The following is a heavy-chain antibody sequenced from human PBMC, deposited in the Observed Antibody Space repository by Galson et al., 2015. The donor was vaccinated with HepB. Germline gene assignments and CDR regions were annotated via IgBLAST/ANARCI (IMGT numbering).Heavy chain of an antibody. D-gene: IGHD6-19*01. CDR3: ARDGVQWLVFYINYYFDY. CDR1: GFTFSSYA. CDR2: ISYDGSNK. J-gene: IGHJ4*02. V-gene: IGHV3-30*04. Sequence: SLRLSCAASGFTFSSYAMHWVRQAPGKGLEWVAVISYDGSNKYYAASVKGRFTISRDNSKNTLYLQMNSLRAEDTAVYYCARDGVQWLVFYINYYFDYWGQGTLVTVSS.